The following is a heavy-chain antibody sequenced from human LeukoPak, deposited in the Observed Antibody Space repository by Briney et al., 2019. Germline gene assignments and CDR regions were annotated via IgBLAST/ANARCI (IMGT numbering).Heavy chain of an antibody. Sequence: ASVKVSCEASRYTFTDSFIHWVRQAPGQGPEWMGRMNGNSGVTMYAQTLQDRVTMTRDTSISTAYMELSRLTSDDTAVYYCARDLSSTSNWEFDYWGQGTLVTVSS. CDR1: RYTFTDSF. CDR3: ARDLSSTSNWEFDY. V-gene: IGHV1-2*06. J-gene: IGHJ4*02. D-gene: IGHD7-27*01. CDR2: MNGNSGVT.